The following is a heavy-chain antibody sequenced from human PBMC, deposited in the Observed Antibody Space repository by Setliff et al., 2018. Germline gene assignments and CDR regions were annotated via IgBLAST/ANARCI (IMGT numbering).Heavy chain of an antibody. CDR1: GYTFTNYA. Sequence: VKVSCKASGYTFTNYAIHWVRQAPGQRLEWMGWINAGNGDTKYSQDFQGRVTITRDTSASTAYMDLSSLRSEDTAVYYCARVRDCSGGICHRGFHHYMDVWGKGTTVTVSS. J-gene: IGHJ6*03. CDR2: INAGNGDT. CDR3: ARVRDCSGGICHRGFHHYMDV. D-gene: IGHD2-15*01. V-gene: IGHV1-3*03.